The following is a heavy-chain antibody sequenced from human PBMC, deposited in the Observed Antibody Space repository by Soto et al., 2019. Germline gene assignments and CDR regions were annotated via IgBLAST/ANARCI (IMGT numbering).Heavy chain of an antibody. D-gene: IGHD3-3*01. V-gene: IGHV3-23*01. Sequence: EVQLLESGGGLVQPGGSLRLSCASSGFTFSSYGMTWVRRPPGKGLEWVSAISGSGAATYYADSVQGRFTISRDNSNNXLXXXMXXXXXXXXXXXXXXXXLYGVVTYFDSWGQGTLVTVSS. CDR3: XXXLYGVVTYFDS. CDR2: ISGSGAAT. CDR1: GFTFSSYG. J-gene: IGHJ4*02.